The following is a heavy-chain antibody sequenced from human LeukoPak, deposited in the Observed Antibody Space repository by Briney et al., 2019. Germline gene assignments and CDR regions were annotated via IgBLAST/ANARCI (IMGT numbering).Heavy chain of an antibody. D-gene: IGHD6-19*01. J-gene: IGHJ4*02. Sequence: GGSLRLSCSATGFNFSSYAMHWVRQAPGKGLEYVSAISSNGGSTYYADSVKGRFTISRDNSKNTLYLQMSNLRAEDTAVFYCVRHASSGWFRSSYYFDYWGQGTLVTVSS. CDR1: GFNFSSYA. CDR2: ISSNGGST. V-gene: IGHV3-64D*06. CDR3: VRHASSGWFRSSYYFDY.